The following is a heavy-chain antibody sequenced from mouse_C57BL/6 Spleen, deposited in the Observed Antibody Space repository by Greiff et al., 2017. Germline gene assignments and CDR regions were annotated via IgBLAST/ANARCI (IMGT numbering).Heavy chain of an antibody. D-gene: IGHD3-1*01. CDR3: ARSSNLGGGYYFDY. CDR2: IYPRSGNT. Sequence: QVQLQQSGAELARPGASVKLSCKASGYTFTSYGISWVKQRTGQGLEWIGEIYPRSGNTYYNEKFKGKATLTADKSSSTAYMELRSLTSEDSAVYFCARSSNLGGGYYFDYWGQGTTLTVSS. J-gene: IGHJ2*01. CDR1: GYTFTSYG. V-gene: IGHV1-81*01.